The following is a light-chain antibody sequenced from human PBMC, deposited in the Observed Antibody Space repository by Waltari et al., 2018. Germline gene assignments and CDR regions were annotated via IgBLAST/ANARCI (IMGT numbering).Light chain of an antibody. V-gene: IGLV4-69*01. CDR1: HSSNI. J-gene: IGLJ3*02. Sequence: HSSNIIAWLQQQPEKGPRYLMKVNSDGSHSRGDEIPDRFSGSSSGAERHLTISSLQAEDEADYYCQTGGHGTWVFGGGTKLTVL. CDR3: QTGGHGTWV. CDR2: VNSDGSH.